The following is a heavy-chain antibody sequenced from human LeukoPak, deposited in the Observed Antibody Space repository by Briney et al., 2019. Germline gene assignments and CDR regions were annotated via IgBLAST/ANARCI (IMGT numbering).Heavy chain of an antibody. CDR2: ISYDGSNK. CDR1: GFTFSSYA. D-gene: IGHD4-17*01. V-gene: IGHV3-30*04. J-gene: IGHJ4*02. CDR3: ARDRYGDYGDFDY. Sequence: PGGSLRLSCAASGFTFSSYAMHWVRQAPGKGLEWVAVISYDGSNKYYADSVKGRFTISRDNSKNTLYLQMYSLRAEDTAVYYCARDRYGDYGDFDYWGQGTLVTVSS.